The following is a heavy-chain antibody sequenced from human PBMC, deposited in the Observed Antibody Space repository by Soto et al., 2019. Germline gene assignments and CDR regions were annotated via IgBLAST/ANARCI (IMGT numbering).Heavy chain of an antibody. D-gene: IGHD3-22*01. V-gene: IGHV6-1*01. CDR2: TYYRSKWYN. CDR1: GDSVSSNSAA. Sequence: SETLSLTCAISGDSVSSNSAAWKWIRQSPSRGLEWLGRTYYRSKWYNDYAVSVKSRITINPDTSKSQFSLKLSSVTAADTAVYYCAGGDYYHSSGYYFYYYTMDVWGQGTTVTVSS. CDR3: AGGDYYHSSGYYFYYYTMDV. J-gene: IGHJ6*02.